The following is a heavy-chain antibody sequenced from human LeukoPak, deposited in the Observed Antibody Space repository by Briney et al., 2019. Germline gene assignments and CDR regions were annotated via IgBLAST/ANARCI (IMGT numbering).Heavy chain of an antibody. J-gene: IGHJ4*02. Sequence: SETLSLTCTVSGGSISSSSYYWGWLRQPPGKGLEWIGSIYYSGSTYYNPSLKSRVTISVYTSKNQFSLKLSSVTAADTAVYYCARRRGSGPDDYWGQGTLVTVSS. V-gene: IGHV4-39*01. CDR3: ARRRGSGPDDY. CDR1: GGSISSSSYY. D-gene: IGHD6-19*01. CDR2: IYYSGST.